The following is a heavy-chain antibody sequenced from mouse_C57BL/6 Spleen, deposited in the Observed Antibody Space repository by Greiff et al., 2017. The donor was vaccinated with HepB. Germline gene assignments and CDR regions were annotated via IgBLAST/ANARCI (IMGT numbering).Heavy chain of an antibody. Sequence: EVQLQQSGAELVKPGASVKLSCTASGFNIKDYYMHWVKQRTEQGLEWIGRIDPEDGDTKYAPKFQGKATITADTSSNTAYLQLSSLTSEDTAVYYCASYAYGGDYAMDYWGQGTSVTVSS. CDR2: IDPEDGDT. CDR3: ASYAYGGDYAMDY. J-gene: IGHJ4*01. D-gene: IGHD1-1*01. V-gene: IGHV14-2*01. CDR1: GFNIKDYY.